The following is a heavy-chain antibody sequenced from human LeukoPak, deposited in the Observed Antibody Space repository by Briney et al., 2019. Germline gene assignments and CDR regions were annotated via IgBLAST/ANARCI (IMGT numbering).Heavy chain of an antibody. CDR3: ARDRHLLTGSDS. J-gene: IGHJ4*02. CDR1: GFSFYDYN. Sequence: ASVKVSCTASGFSFYDYNINWVRQAPGQGLEWMAWRNAYSGNTIYARNLQGRATMTTDTSTNTAYMELSSLTSADTDVYYCARDRHLLTGSDSWGQGTLVTISS. CDR2: RNAYSGNT. D-gene: IGHD3-9*01. V-gene: IGHV1-18*01.